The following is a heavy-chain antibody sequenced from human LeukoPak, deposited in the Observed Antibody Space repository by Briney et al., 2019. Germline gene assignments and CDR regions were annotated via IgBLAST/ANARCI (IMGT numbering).Heavy chain of an antibody. CDR2: IIPIFGTA. CDR1: GGTFSSYA. Sequence: ASVKVSCKASGGTFSSYAISWVRQAPGQGLEWMGRIIPIFGTANYAQKFQGRVTITTDESTSTAYMELSSLRSEDTAVYYCAARPNYDFWSGYEVDYWGQGTLVTVSS. CDR3: AARPNYDFWSGYEVDY. J-gene: IGHJ4*02. V-gene: IGHV1-69*05. D-gene: IGHD3-3*01.